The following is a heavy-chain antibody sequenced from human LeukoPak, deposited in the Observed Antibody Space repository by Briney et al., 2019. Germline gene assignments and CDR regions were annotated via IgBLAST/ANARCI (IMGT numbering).Heavy chain of an antibody. CDR1: GYTFTSYG. CDR2: MNPNSGNT. D-gene: IGHD3-3*01. J-gene: IGHJ4*02. V-gene: IGHV1-8*03. Sequence: VASVKVSCKASGYTFTSYGINWVRQATGQGLEWMGWMNPNSGNTGYAQKFQGRVTITRNTSISTAYMELSSLRSEDTAVYYCARALSLRFPRLGGYWGQGTLVTVSS. CDR3: ARALSLRFPRLGGY.